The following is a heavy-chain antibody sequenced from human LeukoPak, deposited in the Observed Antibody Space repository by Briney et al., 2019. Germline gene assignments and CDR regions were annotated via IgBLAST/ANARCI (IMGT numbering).Heavy chain of an antibody. D-gene: IGHD4-17*01. J-gene: IGHJ6*03. CDR1: GYTFTSYD. CDR2: MNPNSGNT. Sequence: ASVKVSCKASGYTFTSYDINWVRQATGQGLEWMGWMNPNSGNTGYAQKFQGRVTITRNTSISTAYMELSSLRSEDTAVYYCARAGGDYRYYYYMDVWGKGTTVTVSS. CDR3: ARAGGDYRYYYYMDV. V-gene: IGHV1-8*03.